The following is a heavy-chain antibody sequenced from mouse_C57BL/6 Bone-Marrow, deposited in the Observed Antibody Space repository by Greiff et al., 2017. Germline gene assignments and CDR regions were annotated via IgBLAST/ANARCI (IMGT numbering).Heavy chain of an antibody. J-gene: IGHJ3*01. D-gene: IGHD2-3*01. Sequence: QVQLKQPGAELVKPGASVKLSCKASGYTFTSYWMHWVKQRPGQGLEWIGMIHPNSGSTNYNEKFKSKATLTVDKSSSTAYMQLSSLTSEDSAVYYCARFDGYYPFAYWGQGTLVTVSA. CDR1: GYTFTSYW. V-gene: IGHV1-64*01. CDR3: ARFDGYYPFAY. CDR2: IHPNSGST.